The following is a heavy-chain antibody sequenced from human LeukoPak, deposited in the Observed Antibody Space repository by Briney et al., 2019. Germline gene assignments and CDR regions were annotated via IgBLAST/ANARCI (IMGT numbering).Heavy chain of an antibody. J-gene: IGHJ4*02. CDR2: ISYDGSNK. CDR3: AKDPGFADDFWSGRYYFDY. V-gene: IGHV3-30*18. CDR1: GFTFSSYG. Sequence: GGSLRLSCAASGFTFSSYGMHWVRQAPGKGLDWVAVISYDGSNKYYADSVKGRFTTSRDNSKNTLYLQMNSLRAEDTAVYYCAKDPGFADDFWSGRYYFDYWGQGTLVTVSS. D-gene: IGHD3-3*01.